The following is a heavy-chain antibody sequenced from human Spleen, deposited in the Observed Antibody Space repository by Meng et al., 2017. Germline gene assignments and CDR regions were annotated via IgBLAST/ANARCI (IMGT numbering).Heavy chain of an antibody. Sequence: QVQLQQWGAGMLNASETLSLTCAVSGGSFSDYYWSWIRQPPGKGLEWIGEINHSGSTNYNPSLESRATISVDTSQNNLSLKLSSVTAADSAVYYCARGPTTMAHDFDYWGQGTLVTVSS. CDR1: GGSFSDYY. D-gene: IGHD4-11*01. V-gene: IGHV4-34*01. J-gene: IGHJ4*02. CDR2: INHSGST. CDR3: ARGPTTMAHDFDY.